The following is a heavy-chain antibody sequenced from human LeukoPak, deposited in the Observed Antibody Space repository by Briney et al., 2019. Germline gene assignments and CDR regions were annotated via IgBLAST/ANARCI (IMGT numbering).Heavy chain of an antibody. J-gene: IGHJ4*02. Sequence: SETLSLTCTVSGGSISSSSAYWGWIRQPPGKGLEWIGSIYYSKNTYYNPSLKSRVTISADTSKNQLSLTLGSVNATGKAVYYCVSPRGFSYGYFDYWGQGTLVTVSS. CDR2: IYYSKNT. CDR3: VSPRGFSYGYFDY. CDR1: GGSISSSSAY. D-gene: IGHD5-18*01. V-gene: IGHV4-39*01.